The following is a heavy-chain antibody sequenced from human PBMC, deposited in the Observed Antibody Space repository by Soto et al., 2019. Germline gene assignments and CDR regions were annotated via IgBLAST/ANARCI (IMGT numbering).Heavy chain of an antibody. CDR2: MNPNSGNT. CDR3: ARPTGYCSSSSCPYCYYYGMDV. J-gene: IGHJ6*02. V-gene: IGHV1-8*01. D-gene: IGHD2-2*01. Sequence: ASVKVSCKASGYTFTSYDINWVRQATGQGLEWMGWMNPNSGNTGYAQKFQGRVTMNRNTSISTAYMELSSLRSEDTAVYYCARPTGYCSSSSCPYCYYYGMDVWGQGTTVTVSS. CDR1: GYTFTSYD.